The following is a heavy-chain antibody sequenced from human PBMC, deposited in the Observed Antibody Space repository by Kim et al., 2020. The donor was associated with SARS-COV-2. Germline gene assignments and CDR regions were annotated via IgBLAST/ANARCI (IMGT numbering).Heavy chain of an antibody. D-gene: IGHD3-22*01. V-gene: IGHV4-59*01. CDR2: IYYSGST. J-gene: IGHJ1*01. Sequence: SETLSLTCTVSGGSISSYYWSWIRQPPGKGLEWIGYIYYSGSTNYNPSLKSRVTISVDTSKNQFSLKLSSVTAADTAVYYCASSSHVVVITTYAEYFQHWGQGTLVTVSS. CDR3: ASSSHVVVITTYAEYFQH. CDR1: GGSISSYY.